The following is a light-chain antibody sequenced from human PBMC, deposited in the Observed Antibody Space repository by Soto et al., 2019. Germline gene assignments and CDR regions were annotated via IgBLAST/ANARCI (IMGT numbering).Light chain of an antibody. V-gene: IGLV6-57*04. J-gene: IGLJ3*02. CDR1: SGSIANKF. CDR2: EDD. Sequence: NFMLTQPHSVSESPGKTVTISCTRSSGSIANKFVQWYQQRPGSAPTLVIYEDDQRPSGVPDRFSGSLDSSSNSASLTISGLQTEDEADNYCQSFDRSNQNWVFGGGTKLTVL. CDR3: QSFDRSNQNWV.